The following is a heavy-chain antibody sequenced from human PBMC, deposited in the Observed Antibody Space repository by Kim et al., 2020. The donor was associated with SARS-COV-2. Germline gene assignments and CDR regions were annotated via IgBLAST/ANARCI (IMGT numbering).Heavy chain of an antibody. CDR1: GFPFANYA. Sequence: GGSLRLSCGPSGFPFANYAMNWVRQAPGKGLEWVSTISFNGDVKYYADSVKGRFSISRDNSKNTLLLQMNSLRVEDTAVYSCAKEAFGVRYCTSTTCHHYAMDVWGRGTTVTVSS. V-gene: IGHV3-23*01. CDR2: ISFNGDVK. D-gene: IGHD2-2*01. J-gene: IGHJ6*02. CDR3: AKEAFGVRYCTSTTCHHYAMDV.